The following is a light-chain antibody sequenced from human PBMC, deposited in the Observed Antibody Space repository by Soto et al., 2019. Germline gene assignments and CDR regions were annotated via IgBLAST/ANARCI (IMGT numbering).Light chain of an antibody. V-gene: IGLV2-14*01. Sequence: QSALTQPASVSGSPGQSITISCTGTSSDVGGYNYVSWYQQHPGKAPKLMVYEVSNRPSGVSNRFSGFKSGNTASLTISGLLTEDEADYYCSSYTRSAIWVFGGGIKLTVL. CDR2: EVS. J-gene: IGLJ3*02. CDR3: SSYTRSAIWV. CDR1: SSDVGGYNY.